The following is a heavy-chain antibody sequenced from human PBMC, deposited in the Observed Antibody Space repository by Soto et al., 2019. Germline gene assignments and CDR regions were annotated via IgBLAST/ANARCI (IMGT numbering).Heavy chain of an antibody. CDR2: IYYSGST. J-gene: IGHJ6*02. V-gene: IGHV4-59*01. CDR3: ARRVAARPMYGMDV. D-gene: IGHD6-6*01. CDR1: GGSISTYY. Sequence: QVQLQESGPGLVKPSETLSLTCTVSGGSISTYYWTWIRQPPGKGLEWIGYIYYSGSTNYNPSLRSRVTISLDMSNHQLSLKLNSVTAADTAVYYCARRVAARPMYGMDVWGQGTTVTVSS.